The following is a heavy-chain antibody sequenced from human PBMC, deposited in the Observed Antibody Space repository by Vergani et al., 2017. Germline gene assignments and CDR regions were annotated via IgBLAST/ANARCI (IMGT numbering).Heavy chain of an antibody. CDR1: GFTFSGYA. CDR2: ISGSGGST. CDR3: AKGTAYYYYGMDV. Sequence: EVQLLESGGGLVQPGGSLRLSCAASGFTFSGYAMSWVRQAPGKGLEWVSAISGSGGSTYYADSVKGRFTISRDNSKNTLYLQMNSLRAEDTAVYYCAKGTAYYYYGMDVWGQATTVTVSS. D-gene: IGHD1-1*01. J-gene: IGHJ6*02. V-gene: IGHV3-23*01.